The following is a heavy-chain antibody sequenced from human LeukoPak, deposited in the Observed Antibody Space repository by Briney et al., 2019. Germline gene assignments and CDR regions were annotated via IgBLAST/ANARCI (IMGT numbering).Heavy chain of an antibody. Sequence: PGGSLGLSCAASGFTFGNHAMSWVRQAPGKGLEWVSVIGDSGGSTYYADSVKGRFTISRDNSKNTLYLQMNSLRADDTAVYHCAKGGASSPYTYIDVWGKGTTVIVSS. D-gene: IGHD6-6*01. V-gene: IGHV3-23*01. CDR1: GFTFGNHA. J-gene: IGHJ6*04. CDR3: AKGGASSPYTYIDV. CDR2: IGDSGGST.